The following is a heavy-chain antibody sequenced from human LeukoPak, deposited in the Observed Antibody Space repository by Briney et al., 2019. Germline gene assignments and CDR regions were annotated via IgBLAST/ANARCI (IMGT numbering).Heavy chain of an antibody. V-gene: IGHV3-74*01. D-gene: IGHD3-3*01. CDR2: INSDGRST. Sequence: GGYLRLSCAASGFTFSSYWMHWVRQAPGKGLVWVSHINSDGRSTSYADSVKGRFTISRDNAKNTLYLQMNSLRAEDTAVYYCARDYDFDDYWGQGTLVTVSS. CDR1: GFTFSSYW. CDR3: ARDYDFDDY. J-gene: IGHJ4*02.